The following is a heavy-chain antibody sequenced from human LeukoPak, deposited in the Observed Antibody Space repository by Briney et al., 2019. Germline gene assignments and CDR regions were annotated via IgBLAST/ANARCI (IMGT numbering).Heavy chain of an antibody. Sequence: DSVKGRFTMSRDNAKNSLYLQMISLRAEDTAVYYCARGGNYDSTIDYWGQGTLVTVSP. CDR3: ARGGNYDSTIDY. V-gene: IGHV3-7*01. D-gene: IGHD3-22*01. J-gene: IGHJ4*02.